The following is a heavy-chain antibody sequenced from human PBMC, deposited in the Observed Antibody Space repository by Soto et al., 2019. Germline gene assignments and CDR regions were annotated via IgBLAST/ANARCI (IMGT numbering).Heavy chain of an antibody. J-gene: IGHJ4*02. D-gene: IGHD3-22*01. V-gene: IGHV3-48*03. Sequence: PGGSLRLSCAASGFTLRSYEMSWVRRAPGKGLEWVSYISRSGTTIYYADSVKGRFTISRDNAKNSLYLQMNGLRVEDTAVYYCARGTSSGFYYFDYWGQGTLVTVYS. CDR3: ARGTSSGFYYFDY. CDR1: GFTLRSYE. CDR2: ISRSGTTI.